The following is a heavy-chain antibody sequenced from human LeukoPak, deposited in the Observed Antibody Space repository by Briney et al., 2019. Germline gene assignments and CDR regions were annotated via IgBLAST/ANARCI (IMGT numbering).Heavy chain of an antibody. CDR2: IRPDGSEE. J-gene: IGHJ4*02. CDR3: ARLLGTVTTYDY. D-gene: IGHD1-7*01. CDR1: GFTFSSHW. Sequence: GGSLRLSCAASGFTFSSHWMSWVRQAPGKGLEWVASIRPDGSEEYYMDSVKGRFTISRDDAKNSLYLQMNSLRAEDTAAYYCARLLGTVTTYDYRGQGTLVTVSS. V-gene: IGHV3-7*01.